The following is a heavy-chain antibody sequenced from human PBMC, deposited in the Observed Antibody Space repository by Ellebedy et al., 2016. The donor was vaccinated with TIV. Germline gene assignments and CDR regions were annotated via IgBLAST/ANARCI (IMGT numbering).Heavy chain of an antibody. CDR3: ASLPDYRVGFVDVPMVWGH. CDR1: GGSLSGYY. CDR2: INQSGTM. D-gene: IGHD3-10*01. V-gene: IGHV4-34*01. Sequence: SETLSLTCAVYGGSLSGYYWSWIRQPPGKGLEWIGEINQSGTMNYSPSLKSRVTISVDKSKNQFSLKLTSVTAADTAIYYCASLPDYRVGFVDVPMVWGHWGQGTLVTVSA. J-gene: IGHJ4*02.